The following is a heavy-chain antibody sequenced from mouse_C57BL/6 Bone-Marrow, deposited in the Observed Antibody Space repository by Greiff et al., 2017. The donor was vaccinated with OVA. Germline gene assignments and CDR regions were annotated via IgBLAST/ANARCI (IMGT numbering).Heavy chain of an antibody. D-gene: IGHD2-3*01. Sequence: QVQLQQSGAELVRPGASVKMSCKASGYTFTSYNMHWVKQTPRQGLEWIGAIYPGNGDTPYNQKFKGKATLTVDKSSSTAYMQLSSLTSEDSAVYFGARGIWDGYPFDYWGQGTTLTVSS. V-gene: IGHV1-12*01. CDR2: IYPGNGDT. CDR3: ARGIWDGYPFDY. J-gene: IGHJ2*01. CDR1: GYTFTSYN.